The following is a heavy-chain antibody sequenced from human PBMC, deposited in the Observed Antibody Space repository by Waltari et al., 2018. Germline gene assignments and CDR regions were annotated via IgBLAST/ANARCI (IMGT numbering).Heavy chain of an antibody. CDR3: ARDRGRGDSSGWWDYYYYGMDV. V-gene: IGHV4-59*01. CDR1: GGSISSYY. Sequence: QVQLQESGPGLVKPSETLSLTCTVPGGSISSYYWSWIRQPPGTGLEWIGYIYYSGSTNYNPSLKSRVTISVDTSKNQFSLKLSSVTAADTAVYYCARDRGRGDSSGWWDYYYYGMDVWGQGTTVTVSS. CDR2: IYYSGST. D-gene: IGHD6-19*01. J-gene: IGHJ6*02.